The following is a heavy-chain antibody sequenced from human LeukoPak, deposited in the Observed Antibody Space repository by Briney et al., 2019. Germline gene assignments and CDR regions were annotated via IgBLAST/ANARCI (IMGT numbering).Heavy chain of an antibody. Sequence: QAGGSLRLSCSASGFTFSSYVMTWVRQAPGKGLEWVSVISGSGGSTYYADSVKGQFTISRDNSKNTLYLQMNSLRAEDTAVYYCAKGSYDSANGALDYWGQGTLVTVSS. CDR2: ISGSGGST. CDR3: AKGSYDSANGALDY. D-gene: IGHD3-22*01. CDR1: GFTFSSYV. J-gene: IGHJ4*02. V-gene: IGHV3-23*01.